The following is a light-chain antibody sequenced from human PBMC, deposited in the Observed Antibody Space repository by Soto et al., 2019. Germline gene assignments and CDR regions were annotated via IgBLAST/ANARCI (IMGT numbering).Light chain of an antibody. J-gene: IGKJ5*01. CDR3: QQYGSSPPFT. CDR1: QYVSTSY. Sequence: EIVLTQSTGTLSLSPGERATLSCRAIQYVSTSYLAWYQQRPGQAPRLLIYAASSRATGIPDRFSGSGSGTDFTLTISRLEPEDFAVYYCQQYGSSPPFTFGQGTRLETK. V-gene: IGKV3-20*01. CDR2: AAS.